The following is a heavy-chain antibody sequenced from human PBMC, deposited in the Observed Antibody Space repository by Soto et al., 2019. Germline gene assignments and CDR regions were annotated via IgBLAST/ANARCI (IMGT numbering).Heavy chain of an antibody. CDR1: GGSFSGYY. CDR2: INHSGST. Sequence: SETLSLTCAVYGGSFSGYYWSWIRQPPGKGLEWIGEINHSGSTNYNPSLKSRVTISVDTSKNQFSLKLSSVTAADTAVYYCATNRIHIVVVTASLDYWGQGTLVTVSS. J-gene: IGHJ4*02. V-gene: IGHV4-34*01. D-gene: IGHD2-21*02. CDR3: ATNRIHIVVVTASLDY.